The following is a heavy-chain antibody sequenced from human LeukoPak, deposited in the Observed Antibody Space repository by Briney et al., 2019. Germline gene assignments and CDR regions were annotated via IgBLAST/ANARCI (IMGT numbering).Heavy chain of an antibody. CDR2: ISGSGGST. Sequence: GGSLRLPCQASGFTFSSYAMRWVPKAPGKGLKWLPPISGSGGSTYYADSVKGRFTISRDNSKNTLYLQMNSLRAEDTAVYYCAKDREYSSSWFHPPSYGMDVWGQGTTVTVSS. CDR3: AKDREYSSSWFHPPSYGMDV. V-gene: IGHV3-23*01. CDR1: GFTFSSYA. D-gene: IGHD6-13*01. J-gene: IGHJ6*02.